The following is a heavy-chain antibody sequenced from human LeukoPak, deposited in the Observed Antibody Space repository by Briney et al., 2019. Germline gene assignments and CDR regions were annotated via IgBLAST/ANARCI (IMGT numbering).Heavy chain of an antibody. CDR2: ISYSGST. CDR3: ARSGGRDGYNFDY. J-gene: IGHJ4*02. D-gene: IGHD5-24*01. CDR1: GASISSYY. Sequence: SETLSLTCTVSGASISSYYWSWIRQPPGKGLEWIGYISYSGSTNYNPSLKSRATISVDTSKNQFSLKLSSVTAADTAVYYCARSGGRDGYNFDYWGQGTLVTVSS. V-gene: IGHV4-59*01.